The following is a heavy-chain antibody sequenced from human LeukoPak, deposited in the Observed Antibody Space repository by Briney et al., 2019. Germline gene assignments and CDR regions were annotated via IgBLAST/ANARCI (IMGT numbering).Heavy chain of an antibody. CDR1: GGTFSSYA. V-gene: IGHV1-69*13. Sequence: ASVKVSCKASGGTFSSYAISWVRQAPGQGLEWMGGIIPIFGTANYAQKFQDRVTITADESTSTAYMELSSLRSEDTAVYYCARDHGDYGALDYWGQGTLVTVSS. J-gene: IGHJ4*02. D-gene: IGHD4-17*01. CDR2: IIPIFGTA. CDR3: ARDHGDYGALDY.